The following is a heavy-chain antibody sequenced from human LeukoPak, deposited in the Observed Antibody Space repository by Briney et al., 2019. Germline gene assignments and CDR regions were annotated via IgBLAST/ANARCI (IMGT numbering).Heavy chain of an antibody. Sequence: GGSLRLSCAASGFIFSSYAMSWVRQAPGKGLEWVSAISGSGGSTYYADSVKGRFTISRDNSKNTLFLQMNSLRAEDTAIYYCAKDRALHQFDYWGQGTLVTVSS. J-gene: IGHJ4*02. V-gene: IGHV3-23*01. CDR2: ISGSGGST. CDR1: GFIFSSYA. CDR3: AKDRALHQFDY.